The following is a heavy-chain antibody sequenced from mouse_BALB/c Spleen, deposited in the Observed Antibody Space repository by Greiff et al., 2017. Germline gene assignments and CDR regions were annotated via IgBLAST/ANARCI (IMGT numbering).Heavy chain of an antibody. CDR3: AIYYDYDGAWYFDV. Sequence: VQLKQSGAELVKPGASVKLSCTASGFNIKDTYMHWVKQRPEQGLEWIGRIDPANGNTKYDPKFQGKATITADTSSNTAYLQLSSLTSEDTAVYYCAIYYDYDGAWYFDVWGAGTTVTVSS. CDR2: IDPANGNT. V-gene: IGHV14-3*02. J-gene: IGHJ1*01. D-gene: IGHD2-4*01. CDR1: GFNIKDTY.